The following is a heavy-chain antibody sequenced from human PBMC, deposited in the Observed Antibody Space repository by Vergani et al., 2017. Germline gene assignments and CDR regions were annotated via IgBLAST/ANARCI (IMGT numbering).Heavy chain of an antibody. D-gene: IGHD2-2*01. V-gene: IGHV1-2*02. CDR1: GYTFTGYY. CDR2: INPNSGGT. J-gene: IGHJ4*02. CDR3: ARDILNIVVVPAANILGLDY. Sequence: QVQLVQSGAEVKKPGASVKVSCKASGYTFTGYYMHWVRQAPGQWLEWMGWINPNSGGTNYAQKFQGRVTMTRDTSISTAYMELSRLRSDDTAVYYCARDILNIVVVPAANILGLDYWGQGTLVTVSS.